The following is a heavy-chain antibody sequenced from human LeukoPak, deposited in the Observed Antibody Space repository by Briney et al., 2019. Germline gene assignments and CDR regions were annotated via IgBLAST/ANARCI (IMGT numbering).Heavy chain of an antibody. J-gene: IGHJ4*02. CDR2: INPNSGGT. Sequence: ASVKVSCKASGYTFTGYYMHWVRQAPGQGLEWMGRINPNSGGTNYAQKFQGRVTMTRDTSISTAYMELSRLRSDDTAVYYCAEDSYGDYGGYWSQGTLVTVSS. CDR1: GYTFTGYY. V-gene: IGHV1-2*06. D-gene: IGHD4-17*01. CDR3: AEDSYGDYGGY.